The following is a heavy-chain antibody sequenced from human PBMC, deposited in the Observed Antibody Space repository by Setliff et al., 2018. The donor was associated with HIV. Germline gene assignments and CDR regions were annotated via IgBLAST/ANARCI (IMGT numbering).Heavy chain of an antibody. Sequence: PGGSLRLSCAASGFTFSTYAMHWVRQAPGKGLEWVSSITSSGNYKSYADSVQGRFTISRDNADNSQYLDMNSLRAEDTGVYYCARDQEYVMVVAASMNMPGYLHYYYMDVWGRGSTVTVSS. V-gene: IGHV3-21*01. CDR2: ITSSGNYK. J-gene: IGHJ6*03. D-gene: IGHD2-15*01. CDR3: ARDQEYVMVVAASMNMPGYLHYYYMDV. CDR1: GFTFSTYA.